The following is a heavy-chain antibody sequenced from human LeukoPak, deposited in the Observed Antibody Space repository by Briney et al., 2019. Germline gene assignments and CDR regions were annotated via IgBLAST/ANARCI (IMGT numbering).Heavy chain of an antibody. D-gene: IGHD3-22*01. Sequence: SETLSLTCTVSGGSISSGSYYWSWIRQPAGKGLEWIGRIYTSGSTNYNPSLKSRVAISVDTSKNQFSLKLSSVTAADTAVYYCARDGHYYDSSGYWALFDPWGQGTLVTVSS. CDR3: ARDGHYYDSSGYWALFDP. CDR2: IYTSGST. J-gene: IGHJ5*02. CDR1: GGSISSGSYY. V-gene: IGHV4-61*02.